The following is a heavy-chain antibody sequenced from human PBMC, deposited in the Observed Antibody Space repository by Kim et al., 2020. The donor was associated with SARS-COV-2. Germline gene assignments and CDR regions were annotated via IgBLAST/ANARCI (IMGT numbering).Heavy chain of an antibody. V-gene: IGHV3-23*01. CDR2: ISDRRVRT. J-gene: IGHJ4*02. CDR3: EASDY. Sequence: ISDRRVRTHYVNAVKGRFTISRDNSKRTLFLQMNSLRAEDTAVYYCEASDYWGQGSLVTVSS.